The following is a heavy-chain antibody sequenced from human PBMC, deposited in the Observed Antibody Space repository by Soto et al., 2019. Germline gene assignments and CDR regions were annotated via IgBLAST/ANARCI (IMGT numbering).Heavy chain of an antibody. V-gene: IGHV3-48*02. Sequence: EVQLVESGGGLVQPGGSLRLSCAASGFTFSSYDMNWVRQAPGKGLEWVSYISSKRYTIYYPASVKGRLTISRDNAKNSLYLQMNSLRDEDTAVYYCARESVLVAVKVFYGMDVWGQGTTVTFSS. CDR1: GFTFSSYD. CDR2: ISSKRYTI. CDR3: ARESVLVAVKVFYGMDV. D-gene: IGHD2-15*01. J-gene: IGHJ6*02.